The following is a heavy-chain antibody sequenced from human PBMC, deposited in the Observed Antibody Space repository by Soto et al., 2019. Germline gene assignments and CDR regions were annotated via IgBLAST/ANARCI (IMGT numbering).Heavy chain of an antibody. CDR3: ARGLSGWGGYYYGMDV. CDR2: IGTAGDT. J-gene: IGHJ6*02. Sequence: KGKGLEWVSAIGTAGDTYYPGSVKGRFTISRENAKNSLYLQMNSLRAGDTAVYYCARGLSGWGGYYYGMDVWGQGTTVTVSS. D-gene: IGHD6-19*01. V-gene: IGHV3-13*04.